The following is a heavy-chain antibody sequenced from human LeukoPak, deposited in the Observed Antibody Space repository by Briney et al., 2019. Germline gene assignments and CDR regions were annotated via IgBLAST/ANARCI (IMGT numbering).Heavy chain of an antibody. CDR1: GGSISNYY. V-gene: IGHV4-59*01. CDR2: IYYSGST. D-gene: IGHD3-10*01. CDR3: ARASRGFGELYRPYNWFDP. J-gene: IGHJ5*02. Sequence: SETLSLTCSVSGGSISNYYWSWIRQPPGKGLEWIGYIYYSGSTNYNPSLKSRVTISVDTSKNQFSLKLSSVTAADTAVYYCARASRGFGELYRPYNWFDPWGQGTLVTVSS.